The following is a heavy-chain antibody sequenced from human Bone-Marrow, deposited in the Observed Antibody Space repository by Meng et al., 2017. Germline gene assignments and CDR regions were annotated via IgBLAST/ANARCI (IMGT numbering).Heavy chain of an antibody. CDR1: GGSVSGYY. D-gene: IGHD4-17*01. CDR2: VNHSGST. Sequence: RLQKSAPGLLKPSETLSLTCAVYGGSVSGYYWSWIRQTPGKGLEWSGEVNHSGSTHYNPSLKSRVTISVDTSKNQFSLKMSSVTAADTAVYYCARGRVTTVTTPNWYFDLWGRGTLVTVSS. V-gene: IGHV4-34*01. CDR3: ARGRVTTVTTPNWYFDL. J-gene: IGHJ2*01.